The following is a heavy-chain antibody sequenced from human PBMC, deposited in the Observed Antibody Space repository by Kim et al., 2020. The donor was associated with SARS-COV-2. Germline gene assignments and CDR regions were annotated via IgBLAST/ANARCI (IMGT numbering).Heavy chain of an antibody. D-gene: IGHD4-17*01. CDR3: ARGGYMTTVTHDAFDI. Sequence: GGSLRLSCAASGFTFSSYDMHWVRQATGKGLEWVSAIGTAGDTYYPGSVKGRFTISRENAKNSLYLQMNSLRAGDTAVYYCARGGYMTTVTHDAFDIWGQGTMVTVSS. V-gene: IGHV3-13*04. CDR1: GFTFSSYD. CDR2: IGTAGDT. J-gene: IGHJ3*02.